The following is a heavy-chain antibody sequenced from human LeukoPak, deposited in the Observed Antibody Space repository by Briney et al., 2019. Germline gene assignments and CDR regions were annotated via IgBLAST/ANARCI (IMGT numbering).Heavy chain of an antibody. D-gene: IGHD3-22*01. J-gene: IGHJ4*02. Sequence: PSETLSLTCTVSGGSISSGSYYWSWIRQPAGKGLEWIGRIYTSGSTNYNPSLKSRVTISVDTSKNQFSLKLSSVTAADTAVYYCARGEEDYYDSSGYVDYWGQGTLVTVSS. CDR1: GGSISSGSYY. CDR3: ARGEEDYYDSSGYVDY. V-gene: IGHV4-61*02. CDR2: IYTSGST.